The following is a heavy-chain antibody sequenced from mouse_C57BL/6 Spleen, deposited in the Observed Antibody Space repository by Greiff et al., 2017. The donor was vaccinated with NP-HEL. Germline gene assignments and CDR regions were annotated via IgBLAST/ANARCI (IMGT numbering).Heavy chain of an antibody. V-gene: IGHV1-50*01. CDR3: ARNANYYGSSYGYFDV. CDR2: IDPSDSYT. J-gene: IGHJ1*03. D-gene: IGHD1-1*01. Sequence: QVQLQQPGAELVKPGASVKLSCKASGYTFTSYWMQWVKQRPGQGLEWIGEIDPSDSYTNYNQKFKGKATLTVDTSSSTAYMQLSSLTSEDSAVYYCARNANYYGSSYGYFDVWGTGTTVTVSS. CDR1: GYTFTSYW.